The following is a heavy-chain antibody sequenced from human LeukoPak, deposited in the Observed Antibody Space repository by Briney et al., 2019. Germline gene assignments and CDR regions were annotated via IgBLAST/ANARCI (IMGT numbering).Heavy chain of an antibody. CDR3: ARLDYGDWGY. Sequence: SGGSLRLSCAASGFTFSSYSMNWVRQAPGKGLEWVSSISSSSSYICYADSVKGRFTISRDNAKNSLYLQMNSLRVEDTAVYYCARLDYGDWGYWGQGTLVTVSS. CDR2: ISSSSSYI. CDR1: GFTFSSYS. J-gene: IGHJ4*02. V-gene: IGHV3-21*01. D-gene: IGHD4-17*01.